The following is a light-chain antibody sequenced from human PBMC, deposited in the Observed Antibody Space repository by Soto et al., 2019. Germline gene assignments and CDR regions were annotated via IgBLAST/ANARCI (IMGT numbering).Light chain of an antibody. J-gene: IGKJ3*01. Sequence: DIQMTQSPSSLSASEGDRVTITCRASQSITSYLNWYQQKPGKAPKLLIYDASSLQCGVPSRCSGSGSETDFTLTITNLQPDDFASYYCQQSYRTPFTFGPGTKVDVK. CDR3: QQSYRTPFT. V-gene: IGKV1-39*01. CDR2: DAS. CDR1: QSITSY.